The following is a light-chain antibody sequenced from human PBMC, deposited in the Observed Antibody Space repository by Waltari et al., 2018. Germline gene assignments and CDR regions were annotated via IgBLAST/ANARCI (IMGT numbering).Light chain of an antibody. CDR3: ALYMGSGIWV. CDR1: SGSLSTTSY. CDR2: KAN. J-gene: IGLJ3*02. V-gene: IGLV8-61*01. Sequence: QTVVTQEPSLSVSPGGTVTLTCALSSGSLSTTSYATWYQQTPGQAPPTPGYKANARASGVPDRFSGSILGNTAALTITGAQADDESDYYCALYMGSGIWVFGGGTRLTVL.